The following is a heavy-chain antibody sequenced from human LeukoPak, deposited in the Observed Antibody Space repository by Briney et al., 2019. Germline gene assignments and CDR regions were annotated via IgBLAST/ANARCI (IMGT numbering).Heavy chain of an antibody. Sequence: ASVKVSCKVSGYTLTELSMHWVRQAPGKGLEWMGSFDLEDGETIYVQKFQGRVTMTEDTSTDTAYMELRSLRSEDTAVYYCATDRVGGINAFDIWGQGTMVTVSS. CDR2: FDLEDGET. D-gene: IGHD3-10*01. CDR1: GYTLTELS. CDR3: ATDRVGGINAFDI. V-gene: IGHV1-24*01. J-gene: IGHJ3*02.